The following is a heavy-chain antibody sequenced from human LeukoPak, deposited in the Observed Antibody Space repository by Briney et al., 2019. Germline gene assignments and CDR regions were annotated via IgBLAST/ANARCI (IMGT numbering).Heavy chain of an antibody. CDR1: GGSISGYY. V-gene: IGHV4-59*01. J-gene: IGHJ3*02. Sequence: SETLSLTCTVSGGSISGYYWSWIRQPPGKGLEWIGYIYYSGSTNYNPSLKSRVTISVDTSKNQFSLKLSSVTAADTAVYYCARVGDAFDIWGQGTMVTVSS. D-gene: IGHD3-16*01. CDR2: IYYSGST. CDR3: ARVGDAFDI.